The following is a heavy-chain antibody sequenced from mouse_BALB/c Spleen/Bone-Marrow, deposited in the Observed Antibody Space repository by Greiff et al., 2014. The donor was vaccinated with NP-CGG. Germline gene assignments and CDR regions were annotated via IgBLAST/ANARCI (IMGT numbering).Heavy chain of an antibody. CDR3: ARGIYYGGYFDY. Sequence: EVQLVESGPELVKPGASVKISCKASGYSFTGYYMHWVKQSHVKSLEWIGRINPYNGATSYNQNFKDKASLTVDKSSSTAYMELHSLTSEDSAVYYCARGIYYGGYFDYWGQGTTLTVPS. CDR2: INPYNGAT. CDR1: GYSFTGYY. J-gene: IGHJ2*01. D-gene: IGHD1-1*01. V-gene: IGHV1-31*01.